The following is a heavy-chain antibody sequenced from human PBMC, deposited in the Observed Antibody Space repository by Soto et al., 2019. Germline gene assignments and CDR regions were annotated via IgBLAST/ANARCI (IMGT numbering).Heavy chain of an antibody. J-gene: IGHJ5*02. CDR3: ARDLGTNDFWRGWRWFDP. CDR2: IIPIFGTA. CDR1: GSTFSSYA. D-gene: IGHD3-3*01. V-gene: IGHV1-69*01. Sequence: QVQLVQSGAEVKKPGSSVKVSCKASGSTFSSYAISWVRQAHGQGLEWMGGIIPIFGTANYAQKFQGRVTITAEESTSTAYMELSSLRSEETAVYYCARDLGTNDFWRGWRWFDPWGPGTLVTVSS.